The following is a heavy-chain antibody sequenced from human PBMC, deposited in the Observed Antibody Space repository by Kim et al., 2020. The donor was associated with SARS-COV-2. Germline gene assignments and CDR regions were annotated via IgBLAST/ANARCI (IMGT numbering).Heavy chain of an antibody. D-gene: IGHD2-15*01. CDR1: GYTFTSYG. Sequence: ASVKVSCKASGYTFTSYGISWVRQAPGQGLEWMGWISAYNGNTNYAQKLQGRVTMTTDTSTSTAYMELRSLRSDDTAVYYCARRLLGCSGGSCETYYYYGMDVWGQGTTVTVSS. CDR3: ARRLLGCSGGSCETYYYYGMDV. CDR2: ISAYNGNT. V-gene: IGHV1-18*01. J-gene: IGHJ6*02.